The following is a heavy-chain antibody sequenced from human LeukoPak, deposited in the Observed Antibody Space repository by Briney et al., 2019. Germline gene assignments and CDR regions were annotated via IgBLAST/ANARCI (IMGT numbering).Heavy chain of an antibody. V-gene: IGHV3-11*06. D-gene: IGHD6-19*01. CDR3: ARDQGRIAVADHLFDY. J-gene: IGHJ4*02. CDR2: ISSSSYT. Sequence: GGSLGLSCAASGFTFSDYYMSWIRQAPGKGLEWVSYISSSSYTNYADSVKGRFTISRDNAKNSLYLQMNSLRAEDTAVYYCARDQGRIAVADHLFDYWGQGTLVTVSS. CDR1: GFTFSDYY.